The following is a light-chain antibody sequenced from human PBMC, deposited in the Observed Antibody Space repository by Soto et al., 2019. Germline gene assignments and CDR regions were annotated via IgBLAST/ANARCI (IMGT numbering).Light chain of an antibody. V-gene: IGKV3-20*01. J-gene: IGKJ3*01. Sequence: EIVLTQSPGTLSLSPGERATLSCRASQSVSSSYLAWYQQKPGQAPRLLIYGASSRSTGIPDRFSGSGSGTDFTLPISRLEPEDVAVYYCQQYGCSPFTFGPATKVDIK. CDR3: QQYGCSPFT. CDR1: QSVSSSY. CDR2: GAS.